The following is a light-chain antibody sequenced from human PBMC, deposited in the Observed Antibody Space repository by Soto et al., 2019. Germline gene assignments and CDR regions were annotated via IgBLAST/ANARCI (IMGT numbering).Light chain of an antibody. CDR3: QQYNNWPLT. V-gene: IGKV4-1*01. CDR1: QSVFSRFRNKNY. Sequence: DIVMSQSPDSLTLSLGERATINCKSSQSVFSRFRNKNYLGWFQQKPGQTPRLLIYWASTRESGVSDRFSGGGSGTEFTLTITSLQSEDFAVYWCQQYNNWPLTFGPGTRLEIK. CDR2: WAS. J-gene: IGKJ5*01.